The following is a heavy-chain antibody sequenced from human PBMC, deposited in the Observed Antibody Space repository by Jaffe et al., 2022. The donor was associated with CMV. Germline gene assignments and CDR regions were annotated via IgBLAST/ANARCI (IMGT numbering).Heavy chain of an antibody. D-gene: IGHD3-22*01. CDR1: GFTFSSYA. Sequence: EVQLLESGGGLVQPGGSLRLSCAASGFTFSSYAMSWVRQAPGKGLEWVSAISGSGGSTYYADSVKGRFTISRDNSKNTLYLQMNSLRAEDTAVYYCAKPWYDSSGYQYYFDYWGQGTLVTVSS. CDR2: ISGSGGST. J-gene: IGHJ4*02. V-gene: IGHV3-23*01. CDR3: AKPWYDSSGYQYYFDY.